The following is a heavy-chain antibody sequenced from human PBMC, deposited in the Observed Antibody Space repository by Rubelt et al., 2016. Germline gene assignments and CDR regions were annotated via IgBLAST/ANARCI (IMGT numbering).Heavy chain of an antibody. Sequence: QLQLQESGPGLVKPSETLSLTCNVSGGSISSSNYYWGWIRQPPGKGLEWIGSFSYSGSTYYNPSLKSRVTISVDTSKNQFPLKVSLVSAADTAVYYCARQHCSSTSCYYYYGMDVWGQGATVTVSS. J-gene: IGHJ6*02. CDR2: FSYSGST. D-gene: IGHD2-2*01. CDR1: GGSISSSNYY. CDR3: ARQHCSSTSCYYYYGMDV. V-gene: IGHV4-39*01.